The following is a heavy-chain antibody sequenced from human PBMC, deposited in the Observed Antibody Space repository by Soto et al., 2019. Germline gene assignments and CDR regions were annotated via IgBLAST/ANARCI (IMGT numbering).Heavy chain of an antibody. J-gene: IGHJ5*02. Sequence: QVQLVQSGPEVKKPGASVRVSCKTSGYTFTNYGISWVRQAPGQGLEWLGWVSGYNANTKYAQNFQGRLTLTTDTSTNTAYMDLRSLKSDDTAIYFCAKDGRSGSDAWGQGTLVTVSS. D-gene: IGHD5-12*01. CDR3: AKDGRSGSDA. V-gene: IGHV1-18*04. CDR2: VSGYNANT. CDR1: GYTFTNYG.